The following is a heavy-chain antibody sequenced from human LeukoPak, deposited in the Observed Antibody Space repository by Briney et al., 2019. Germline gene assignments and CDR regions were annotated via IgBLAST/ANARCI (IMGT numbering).Heavy chain of an antibody. CDR2: IYPGGSDT. D-gene: IGHD4-17*01. J-gene: IGHJ4*02. CDR1: GYSFTTYW. V-gene: IGHV5-51*01. Sequence: GEALKISYKASGYSFTTYWIGWGRPMPGKGLEWMGIIYPGGSDTRYSPTFQGPVTISADNSISTAYLQWSSLKASDTAMYYCARRSDYGRFDFWGQGTLVTVSS. CDR3: ARRSDYGRFDF.